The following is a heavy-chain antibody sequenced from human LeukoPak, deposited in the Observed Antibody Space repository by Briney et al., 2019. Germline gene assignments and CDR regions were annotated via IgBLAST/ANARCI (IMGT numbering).Heavy chain of an antibody. CDR3: ATKLGY. CDR1: AFIFSSYG. Sequence: GGSLRLSCAASAFIFSSYGMHWVRQAPGKGLEWVAFIRFDGSDEYYADSVKGRFTISRDNAKNSLYLQMNSLRAEDTAVYYCATKLGYWGQGTLVTVSS. CDR2: IRFDGSDE. D-gene: IGHD7-27*01. V-gene: IGHV3-30*02. J-gene: IGHJ4*02.